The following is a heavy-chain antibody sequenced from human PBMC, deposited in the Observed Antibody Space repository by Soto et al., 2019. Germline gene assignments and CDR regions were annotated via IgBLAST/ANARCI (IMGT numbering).Heavy chain of an antibody. Sequence: EVQLVESGGGLVQPGGSLRLSCAASGFTFSSYAMHWVRQAPGKGLEYVSAISSNGGSTYYANSVKGRFTISRDNSKNTLYLQMGSLRAEDMAVYYCARDKARSSGWYWYFDLWGRGTLVTVSS. CDR3: ARDKARSSGWYWYFDL. D-gene: IGHD6-19*01. CDR2: ISSNGGST. J-gene: IGHJ2*01. V-gene: IGHV3-64*01. CDR1: GFTFSSYA.